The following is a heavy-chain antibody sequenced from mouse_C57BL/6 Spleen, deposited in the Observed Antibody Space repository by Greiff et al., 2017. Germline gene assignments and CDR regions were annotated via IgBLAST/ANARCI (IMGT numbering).Heavy chain of an antibody. V-gene: IGHV1-69*01. CDR3: ARGNPKYAMDY. D-gene: IGHD2-1*01. Sequence: VQLQQPGAELVMPGASVKLSCKASGYTFTSYWMHWVKQRPGQGLEWIGEIDPSDSYTNYNQKFKGKSTLTVDKSSSTAYMQLSSLTSEDSAVYYCARGNPKYAMDYWGQGTSVTVSS. CDR2: IDPSDSYT. J-gene: IGHJ4*01. CDR1: GYTFTSYW.